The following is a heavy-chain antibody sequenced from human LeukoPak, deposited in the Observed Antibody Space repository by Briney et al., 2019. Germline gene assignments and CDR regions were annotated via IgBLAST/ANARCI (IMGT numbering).Heavy chain of an antibody. V-gene: IGHV3-72*01. J-gene: IGHJ4*02. CDR1: GFIFSDHY. CDR3: TRVISEIHFFDY. CDR2: IRKKAHSYST. Sequence: GGSLRLSCVTSGFIFSDHYMDWVRQAPGKGLEWVGHIRKKAHSYSTEYAASVKGRFTISRDDSKNSLYLQMNSLKTEDTAMYFCTRVISEIHFFDYWGQGALVTVSS.